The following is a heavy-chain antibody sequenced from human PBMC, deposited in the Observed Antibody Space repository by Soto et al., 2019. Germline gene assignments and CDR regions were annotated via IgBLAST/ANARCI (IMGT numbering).Heavy chain of an antibody. V-gene: IGHV1-18*01. Sequence: QAQLVQSGAEVKKPGASVKVSCKASGYDFNSYGITWVRQAHGQGLEWLGWISPYSDDTKYAQKLQGRVTVTMDRSXRSVDMXXRSLRSNDTAIYYCARGGYYDSSGSRNYHYYGMNVWGQGTTVTVSS. D-gene: IGHD3-22*01. CDR3: ARGGYYDSSGSRNYHYYGMNV. CDR1: GYDFNSYG. CDR2: ISPYSDDT. J-gene: IGHJ6*02.